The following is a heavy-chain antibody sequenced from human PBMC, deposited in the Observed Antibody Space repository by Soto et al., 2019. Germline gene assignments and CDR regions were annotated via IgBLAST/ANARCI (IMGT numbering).Heavy chain of an antibody. V-gene: IGHV1-18*01. Sequence: QVQLVQSGGGVKKPGASVKVSCKASGYTFTTYNIIWVRQAPGQGLEWMAWISGYNGDTNYAQKLQGRVTMTTDASTSTAYMELTSLRSDDTAVYYCARGAYNHDFDFWGQGTLVTVSS. CDR1: GYTFTTYN. J-gene: IGHJ4*02. D-gene: IGHD5-18*01. CDR3: ARGAYNHDFDF. CDR2: ISGYNGDT.